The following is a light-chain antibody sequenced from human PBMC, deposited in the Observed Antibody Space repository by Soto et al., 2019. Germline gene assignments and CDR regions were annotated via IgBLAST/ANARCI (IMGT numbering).Light chain of an antibody. V-gene: IGKV3-15*01. CDR2: DAS. Sequence: IVMRQYTATLSVSPGEGATVSCRASQSVSSHLAWYQHKPGQAPRLLFYDASTRATGIPARFSGSGSATEFTLTISSLQPDDFATYYCQQYNSYLITFGQGTRLEIK. J-gene: IGKJ5*01. CDR1: QSVSSH. CDR3: QQYNSYLIT.